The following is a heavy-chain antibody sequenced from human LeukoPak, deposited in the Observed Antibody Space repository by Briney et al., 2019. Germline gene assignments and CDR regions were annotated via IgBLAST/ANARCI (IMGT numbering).Heavy chain of an antibody. Sequence: GGSLRLSCAASGFSFSNAWMSWVRQAPGKGLEWVGRIKSKTDGGTTDYAAPAKGRFTISRDDSKNTLYLQMNSLKTEDTAVYYCTTYYRLRFLELWGHGTLVTVSS. CDR3: TTYYRLRFLEL. CDR2: IKSKTDGGTT. D-gene: IGHD3-3*01. J-gene: IGHJ4*01. CDR1: GFSFSNAW. V-gene: IGHV3-15*01.